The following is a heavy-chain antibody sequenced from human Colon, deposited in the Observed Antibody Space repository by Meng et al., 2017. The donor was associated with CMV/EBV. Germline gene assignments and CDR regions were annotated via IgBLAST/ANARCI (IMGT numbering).Heavy chain of an antibody. CDR2: FYSGGTS. V-gene: IGHV4-39*01. J-gene: IGHJ3*02. CDR3: AEGSLPVTLGDGFEI. Sequence: GSLRLSCTVSGGSINTNTYYWAWIRQSPGKGLEWIGTFYSGGTSSFNPSLKSRVTISIDTSKNQFSLKMNSTTAADTAVYFCAEGSLPVTLGDGFEIWGQGTLVTVSS. D-gene: IGHD2-2*01. CDR1: GGSINTNTYY.